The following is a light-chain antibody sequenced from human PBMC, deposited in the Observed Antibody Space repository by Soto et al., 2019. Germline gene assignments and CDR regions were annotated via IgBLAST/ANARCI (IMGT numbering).Light chain of an antibody. CDR1: SSDVGAYNY. CDR2: DVT. V-gene: IGLV2-14*03. Sequence: QPVLTQPASVSGSHRQSITISCTGTSSDVGAYNYVSWYQQYPGKAPKLMIYDVTSRPSGVSNRFSGSKSGNAASLTISGLQAEDEADYYCCSYTSSSSLVFGTGTKVTVL. J-gene: IGLJ1*01. CDR3: CSYTSSSSLV.